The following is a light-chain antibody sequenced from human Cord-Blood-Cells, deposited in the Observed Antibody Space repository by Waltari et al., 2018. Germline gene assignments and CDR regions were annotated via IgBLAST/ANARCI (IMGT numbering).Light chain of an antibody. CDR2: LGS. J-gene: IGKJ4*01. CDR1: QSLLHSNGYNY. V-gene: IGKV2-28*01. Sequence: DIVMTQSPLSLPVNPGEPASISCRSSQSLLHSNGYNYLDWYLQKPGQSPQLLIDLGSNRASGVPDRFSGSGSGTDFTLKISRVEAEDVGVYYCMQALQTPGLTFGGGTKVEIK. CDR3: MQALQTPGLT.